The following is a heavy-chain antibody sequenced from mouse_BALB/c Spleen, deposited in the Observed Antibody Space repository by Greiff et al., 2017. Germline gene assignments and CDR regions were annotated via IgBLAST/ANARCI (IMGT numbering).Heavy chain of an antibody. D-gene: IGHD2-4*01. CDR3: TWGLYYAMDY. J-gene: IGHJ4*01. Sequence: QVHVKQPGAELVKPGASVKLSCKASGYTFTSYYMYWVKQRPGQGLEWIGGINPSNGGTNFNEKFKSKATLTVDKSSSTAYMQLSSLTSEDSAVYYCTWGLYYAMDYWGQGTSVTVSS. CDR2: INPSNGGT. V-gene: IGHV1S81*02. CDR1: GYTFTSYY.